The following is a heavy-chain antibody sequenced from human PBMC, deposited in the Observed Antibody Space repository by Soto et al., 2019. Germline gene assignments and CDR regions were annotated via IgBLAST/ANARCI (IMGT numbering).Heavy chain of an antibody. J-gene: IGHJ4*02. Sequence: GASVKVSCKASGYTFTSYYMHWVRQAPGQGLEWMGIISPSGGSTSYAQKFQGRVTMTRDTSTSTVYMELSSLRSEDTAVYYCAKARYEYLWGNYRSTGNFDSWGQGALVTVSS. D-gene: IGHD3-16*02. CDR1: GYTFTSYY. CDR2: ISPSGGST. V-gene: IGHV1-46*01. CDR3: AKARYEYLWGNYRSTGNFDS.